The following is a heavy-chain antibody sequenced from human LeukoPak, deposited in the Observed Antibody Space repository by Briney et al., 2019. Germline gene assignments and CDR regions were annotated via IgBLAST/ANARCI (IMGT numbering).Heavy chain of an antibody. CDR3: ARDPGYSSGTALDY. Sequence: GRSLRLSCAASGFTFSSYGMHWVRQAPGKGLEWVAVIWYDGSNKCYADSVKGRFTISRDNSKNTLYLQMNSLRAEDTAVYYCARDPGYSSGTALDYWGQGTLVTVSS. J-gene: IGHJ4*02. D-gene: IGHD6-19*01. CDR1: GFTFSSYG. CDR2: IWYDGSNK. V-gene: IGHV3-33*01.